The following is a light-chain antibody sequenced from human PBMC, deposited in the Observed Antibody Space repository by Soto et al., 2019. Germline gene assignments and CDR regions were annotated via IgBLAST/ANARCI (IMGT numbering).Light chain of an antibody. CDR1: QSISSW. J-gene: IGKJ1*01. CDR2: DAS. Sequence: DIQMTQSPSTLSASVGDRVTITCRASQSISSWLAWYQQKPGKAPKLPIYDASNLESGVPSRFTGSGSGTEFPLTISSLQPDDVATYYCQQYNSYAWTFGQGTKVEIK. V-gene: IGKV1-5*01. CDR3: QQYNSYAWT.